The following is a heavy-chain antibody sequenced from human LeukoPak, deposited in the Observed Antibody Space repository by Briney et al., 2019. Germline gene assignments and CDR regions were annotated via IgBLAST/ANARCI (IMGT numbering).Heavy chain of an antibody. CDR3: ARSPYYDSSGINFDY. CDR2: IHNSGST. V-gene: IGHV4-59*01. Sequence: SETLSLTCTVSGGSISNFYWSWIRQPPGKGLEWVGYIHNSGSTKYNPSLKSRVNISVVTAKNQFSLKVSSVTAADTAVYYCARSPYYDSSGINFDYWGQGTLVTVSS. CDR1: GGSISNFY. D-gene: IGHD3-22*01. J-gene: IGHJ4*02.